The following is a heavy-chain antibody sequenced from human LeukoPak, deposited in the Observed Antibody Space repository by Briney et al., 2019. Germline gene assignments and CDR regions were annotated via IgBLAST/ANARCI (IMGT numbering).Heavy chain of an antibody. CDR3: ASKGEVEMATMTQSDDASDI. V-gene: IGHV1-46*01. D-gene: IGHD5-24*01. Sequence: GASVKVSCKASGYTFTSYYMHWVRQAPGQGLEWMGIINPSGGSTSYAQKFQGRVTMTRDTSISTAYMELSRLRSDDTAVYYCASKGEVEMATMTQSDDASDIWGQGTMVTVSS. J-gene: IGHJ3*02. CDR2: INPSGGST. CDR1: GYTFTSYY.